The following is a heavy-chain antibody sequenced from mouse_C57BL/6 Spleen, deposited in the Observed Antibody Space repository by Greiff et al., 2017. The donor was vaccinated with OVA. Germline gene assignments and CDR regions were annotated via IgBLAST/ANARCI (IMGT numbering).Heavy chain of an antibody. V-gene: IGHV1-69*01. CDR1: GYTFTSYW. CDR2: IDPSDSYT. Sequence: QVQLQQPGAELVMPGASVKLSCTASGYTFTSYWMHWVKQRPGQGLEWIGEIDPSDSYTNYNQKFKGKSTLTVDKSSSTAYMQLSSLTSEDSAVYYCARSYSDWYFDVWGTGTTVTVSS. CDR3: ARSYSDWYFDV. J-gene: IGHJ1*03. D-gene: IGHD1-1*01.